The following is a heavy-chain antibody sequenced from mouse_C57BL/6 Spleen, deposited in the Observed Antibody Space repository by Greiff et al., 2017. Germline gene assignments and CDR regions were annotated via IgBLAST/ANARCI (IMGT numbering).Heavy chain of an antibody. J-gene: IGHJ3*01. V-gene: IGHV2-6*01. D-gene: IGHD2-3*01. Sequence: VKLVESGPGLVAPSQSLSITCTVSGFSFTSYGVDWVRQSPGKGLEWLGVIWGVGSTNYNSALKSRLSISKDNSKSQVFLKMNSLQTDDTAMYYCARGGTDGYYEGFADWGQGTLVTVSA. CDR2: IWGVGST. CDR1: GFSFTSYG. CDR3: ARGGTDGYYEGFAD.